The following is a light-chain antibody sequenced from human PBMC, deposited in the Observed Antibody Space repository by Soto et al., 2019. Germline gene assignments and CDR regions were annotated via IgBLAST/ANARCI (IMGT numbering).Light chain of an antibody. Sequence: EIVLTKSQATLSLSPGERSNIYCRASQSVSSYLAWYQQKPGQAPRLLIYDASNRATGIPDRFSGSGSGTDFTLTISRLEPEDFAVYYCKQYGSSGTCGQGTKGAIK. J-gene: IGKJ1*01. V-gene: IGKV3-20*01. CDR3: KQYGSSGT. CDR2: DAS. CDR1: QSVSSY.